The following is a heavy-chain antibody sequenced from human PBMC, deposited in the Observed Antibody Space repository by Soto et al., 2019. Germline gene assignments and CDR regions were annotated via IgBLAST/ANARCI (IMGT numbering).Heavy chain of an antibody. CDR3: ARDPNTGTYHFNY. D-gene: IGHD1-1*01. V-gene: IGHV3-21*01. Sequence: EVQLLESGGGLVKPGGSLRLSCAASGFTFSSYTMNWVRQAPGKGLEWVSSITSSSSAIYYADSVRGRFTISRDNAKKSLYLQMNSLRAEDAAVYYCARDPNTGTYHFNYWGQGTLVTVSS. CDR1: GFTFSSYT. J-gene: IGHJ4*02. CDR2: ITSSSSAI.